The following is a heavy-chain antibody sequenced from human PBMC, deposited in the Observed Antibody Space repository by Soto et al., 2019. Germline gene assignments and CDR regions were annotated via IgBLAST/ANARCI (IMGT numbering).Heavy chain of an antibody. J-gene: IGHJ6*02. Sequence: GGSLRLSCTTSGFTVSSSHMTWVRQAPGKGLEWVSVIYSDGSTYYADSVKGRFTISRHNSKNTLYLQMNSLRAEDTAVYYCARDPYYDSSGYLASNGMDVWGQGTTVTVSS. CDR1: GFTVSSSH. CDR3: ARDPYYDSSGYLASNGMDV. CDR2: IYSDGST. D-gene: IGHD3-22*01. V-gene: IGHV3-53*04.